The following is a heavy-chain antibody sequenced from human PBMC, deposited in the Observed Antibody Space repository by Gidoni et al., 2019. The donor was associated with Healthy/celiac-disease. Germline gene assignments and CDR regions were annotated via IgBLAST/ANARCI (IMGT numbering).Heavy chain of an antibody. D-gene: IGHD2-2*01. CDR3: ARSSPQPYCSSTSCYGYAFDI. J-gene: IGHJ3*02. CDR2: IIPIFGTA. V-gene: IGHV1-69*01. CDR1: GGTFSSYA. Sequence: QVQLVQSGAEVKKPGSSVKVSCKASGGTFSSYAISWVRQAPGQGLEWMGGIIPIFGTANYAQKFQGRVTITADESTSTAYMELSSLRSEDTAVYYCARSSPQPYCSSTSCYGYAFDIWGQGTMVTVSS.